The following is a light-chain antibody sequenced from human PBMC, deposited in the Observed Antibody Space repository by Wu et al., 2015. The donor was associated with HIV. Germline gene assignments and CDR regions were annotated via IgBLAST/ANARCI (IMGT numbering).Light chain of an antibody. CDR2: GAS. Sequence: EIVMTQSPATLSVSAGERATLSCRASQSISNNLAWYQQKPGQAPRLLIYGASSRATGIPARFSGSGSGTDFTLTISGMQSEDFAVYYCQHYNNLPLTFGGGTKVGDQT. V-gene: IGKV3-15*01. CDR3: QHYNNLPLT. CDR1: QSISNN. J-gene: IGKJ4*01.